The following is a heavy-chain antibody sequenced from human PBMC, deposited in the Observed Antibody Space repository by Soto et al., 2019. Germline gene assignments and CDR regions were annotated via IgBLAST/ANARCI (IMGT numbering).Heavy chain of an antibody. CDR2: ISSSGSTT. V-gene: IGHV3-11*01. CDR1: GFPFSDYY. Sequence: GSLRLSCAASGFPFSDYYMSWIRQAPGKGLEWISYISSSGSTTYYADSVKGRFTISRDNAKKSLYLQMNSLRAEDSALYYCARDGQSTYYYDSGGYLSWGQGTLVTVSS. D-gene: IGHD3-22*01. J-gene: IGHJ5*02. CDR3: ARDGQSTYYYDSGGYLS.